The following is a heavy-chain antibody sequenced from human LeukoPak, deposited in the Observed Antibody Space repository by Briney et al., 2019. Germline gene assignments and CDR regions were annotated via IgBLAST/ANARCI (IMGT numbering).Heavy chain of an antibody. CDR2: ISAYNGNT. Sequence: ASVKVSCKASGYTFTSYGISWVRRAPGQGLEWMGWISAYNGNTNYAQKLQGRVTMTTDTSTSTAYMELRSLRSDDTAVYYCARDRLLESIAVAGEIDYWGQGTLVTASS. J-gene: IGHJ4*02. D-gene: IGHD6-19*01. CDR3: ARDRLLESIAVAGEIDY. CDR1: GYTFTSYG. V-gene: IGHV1-18*01.